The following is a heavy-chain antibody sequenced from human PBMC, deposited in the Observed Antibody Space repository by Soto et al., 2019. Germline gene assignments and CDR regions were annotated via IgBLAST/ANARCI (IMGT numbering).Heavy chain of an antibody. CDR3: ARFSGGSYNAYYFYYGMDV. J-gene: IGHJ6*02. CDR2: ISAYNGNT. V-gene: IGHV1-18*01. Sequence: GASVKVSCKASGYTFTSYGISWVRHAPGQGLDWMGWISAYNGNTKYAQDLQRRVTMTTDTSTSTAYMELRSLRSDDTAVYYCARFSGGSYNAYYFYYGMDVWGQGTTVTVSS. D-gene: IGHD2-15*01. CDR1: GYTFTSYG.